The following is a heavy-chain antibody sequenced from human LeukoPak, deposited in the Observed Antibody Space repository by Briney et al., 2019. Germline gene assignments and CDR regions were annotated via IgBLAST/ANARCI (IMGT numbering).Heavy chain of an antibody. CDR1: GYTFTTYA. CDR2: INAADNT. Sequence: GAPVKVSCKASGYTFTTYAIHWVRQAPGQRLEWMGWINAADNTKYSQKFQGRVTFTRDTSASTAYMELSSLRSEDTAIYYCAHLLDYGDNRLDFWGQGTLVTVSS. J-gene: IGHJ4*02. D-gene: IGHD4-17*01. CDR3: AHLLDYGDNRLDF. V-gene: IGHV1-3*01.